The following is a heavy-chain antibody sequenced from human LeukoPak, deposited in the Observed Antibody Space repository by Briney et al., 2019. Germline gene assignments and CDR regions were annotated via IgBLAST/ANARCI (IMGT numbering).Heavy chain of an antibody. Sequence: PGGSLRLSCAASGFTFSSYWMHWVRQAPGKGLEWVSSISGSSNYVYYADSVKGRFTISRDNAKDSLYLQVNSLRVEDTAVYYCARVRELIQLLDAFDIWGHGTMVTVSS. V-gene: IGHV3-21*01. D-gene: IGHD5-18*01. J-gene: IGHJ3*02. CDR3: ARVRELIQLLDAFDI. CDR2: ISGSSNYV. CDR1: GFTFSSYW.